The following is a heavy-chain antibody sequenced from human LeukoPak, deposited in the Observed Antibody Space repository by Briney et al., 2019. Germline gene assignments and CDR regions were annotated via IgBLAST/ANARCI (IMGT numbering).Heavy chain of an antibody. V-gene: IGHV4-61*02. J-gene: IGHJ6*03. D-gene: IGHD3-16*01. CDR2: IYTSGST. CDR3: ARVVISSGVMQLGFLGYYYYMDV. Sequence: PSETLSLTCTVSGGSISSGSYYWSWIRQPAGKGLEWIGRIYTSGSTNYNPSLKCRVTISVDTSKNQYSLKLSSVTAADTAEYYCARVVISSGVMQLGFLGYYYYMDVWGKGTTVTVSS. CDR1: GGSISSGSYY.